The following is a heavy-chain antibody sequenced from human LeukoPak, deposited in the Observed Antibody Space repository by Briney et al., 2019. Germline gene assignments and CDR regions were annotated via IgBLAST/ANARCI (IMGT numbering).Heavy chain of an antibody. CDR2: ILPNSGDT. Sequence: ASVKVSCKASGYTFPLYYIHWLRQAPGEGLEWVGWILPNSGDTFYAQRFRGRATMTSDTSTNTAYMDLYKLTSDDTAVYFCARPPHELVSAAPFDYWGQGTLVTVSS. CDR1: GYTFPLYY. J-gene: IGHJ4*02. V-gene: IGHV1-2*02. CDR3: ARPPHELVSAAPFDY. D-gene: IGHD2-2*01.